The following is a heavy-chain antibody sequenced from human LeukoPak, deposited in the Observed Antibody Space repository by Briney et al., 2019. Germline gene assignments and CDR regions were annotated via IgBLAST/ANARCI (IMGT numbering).Heavy chain of an antibody. CDR1: GFTFSSYS. Sequence: RGSLRLSCAASGFTFSSYSMSWVRQAPGRRLEWVSAISGSGDSIYYAGSVKGRFTISRDNSKSTLYLQMNSLRAEDTAVYQCAEDSPVLTVWGQGTLVTVS. V-gene: IGHV3-23*01. CDR3: AEDSPVLTV. D-gene: IGHD3-9*01. J-gene: IGHJ4*02. CDR2: ISGSGDSI.